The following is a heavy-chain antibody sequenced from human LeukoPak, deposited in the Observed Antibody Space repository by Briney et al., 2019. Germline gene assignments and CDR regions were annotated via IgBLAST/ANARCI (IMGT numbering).Heavy chain of an antibody. V-gene: IGHV4-4*07. CDR3: AREQQLVRGYYFDY. J-gene: IGHJ4*02. Sequence: SETLSLTCTVSGGSISSYYWSWIRQPAGKGLEWVGRIYTSGGTNYNPSLKSRVTMSVDTSKNQFSLKLSSVTAADTAVYYCAREQQLVRGYYFDYWGQGTLVTVSS. CDR2: IYTSGGT. CDR1: GGSISSYY. D-gene: IGHD6-13*01.